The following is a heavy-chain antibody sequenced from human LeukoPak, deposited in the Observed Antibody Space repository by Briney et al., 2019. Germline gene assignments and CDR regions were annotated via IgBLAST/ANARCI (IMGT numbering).Heavy chain of an antibody. D-gene: IGHD6-19*01. CDR2: ISGDGGST. Sequence: PGGSLRLSCAASGFTFDDYAMHWVRQAPGKGLEWVSLISGDGGSTYYADSVKGRFTISRDNSKNSLYLQMNGMRTEDTALYYCAKDSATSSGFDYWGQGTLLTVSS. J-gene: IGHJ4*02. V-gene: IGHV3-43*02. CDR1: GFTFDDYA. CDR3: AKDSATSSGFDY.